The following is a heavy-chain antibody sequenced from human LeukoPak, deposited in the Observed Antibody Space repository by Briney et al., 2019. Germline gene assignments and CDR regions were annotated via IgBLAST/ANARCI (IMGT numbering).Heavy chain of an antibody. D-gene: IGHD6-13*01. Sequence: PGGSLRLSCAASGFTFSSYSMNWVRQAPGKGLEWVSSISSSSSYIYYADSVKGRFTISRDNAKNSLYLQMNSLRAEDTAVYYCARDRGAAAGMRGDYYYYGMDVWGQGTTATVSS. CDR2: ISSSSSYI. J-gene: IGHJ6*02. CDR3: ARDRGAAAGMRGDYYYYGMDV. V-gene: IGHV3-21*01. CDR1: GFTFSSYS.